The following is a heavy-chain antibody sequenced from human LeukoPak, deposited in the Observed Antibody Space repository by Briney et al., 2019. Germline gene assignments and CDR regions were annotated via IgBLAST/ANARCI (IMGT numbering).Heavy chain of an antibody. CDR2: ISYDGSNK. Sequence: GGSLRLSCSASAFTFSSYAMHWVRQAPGKGLEWVAVISYDGSNKYYADSVKGRFTISRDNSKNTLYLQMNSLRVEDTAVYYCAKDGAVPYYFDCWGQGTLVTVSS. J-gene: IGHJ4*02. D-gene: IGHD2-2*01. CDR3: AKDGAVPYYFDC. V-gene: IGHV3-30-3*01. CDR1: AFTFSSYA.